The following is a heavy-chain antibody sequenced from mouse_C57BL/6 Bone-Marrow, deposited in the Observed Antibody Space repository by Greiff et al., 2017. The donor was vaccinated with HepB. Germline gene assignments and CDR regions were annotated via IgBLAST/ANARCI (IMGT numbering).Heavy chain of an antibody. J-gene: IGHJ3*01. CDR1: GYTFTSYT. CDR2: INPSSGYT. Sequence: VQLVESGAELARPGASVKMSCKASGYTFTSYTMHWVKQRPGQGLEWIGYINPSSGYTKYNQKFKDKATLTADKSSSTAYMQLSSLPSEDSAVYYCAKGANSVAYWGQGTLVTVSA. CDR3: AKGANSVAY. V-gene: IGHV1-4*01. D-gene: IGHD3-1*01.